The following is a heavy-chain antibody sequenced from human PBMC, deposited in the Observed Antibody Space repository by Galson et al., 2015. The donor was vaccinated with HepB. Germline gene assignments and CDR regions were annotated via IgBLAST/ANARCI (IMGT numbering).Heavy chain of an antibody. CDR2: IYYSGST. V-gene: IGHV4-59*08. J-gene: IGHJ3*02. CDR3: ARQKEAYYDSSGYYYFLPDAFDI. D-gene: IGHD3-22*01. CDR1: GGSISSYY. Sequence: LSLTCTVSGGSISSYYWSWIRQPPGKGLEWIGYIYYSGSTNYNPSLKSRVTISVDTSKNQFSLKLSSVTAADTAVYYCARQKEAYYDSSGYYYFLPDAFDIWGQGTMVTVSS.